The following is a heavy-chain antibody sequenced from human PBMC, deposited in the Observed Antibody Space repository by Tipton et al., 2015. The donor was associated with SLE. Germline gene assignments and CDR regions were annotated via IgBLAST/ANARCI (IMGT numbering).Heavy chain of an antibody. J-gene: IGHJ4*01. V-gene: IGHV4-59*01. CDR1: GGSISSYY. CDR3: AGGYGAGTHLDY. Sequence: LRLSCTVSGGSISSYYWSWIRQPPGKGLEWIGYIYYSGSTNYNPSLKSRVTISVDTSKNQFSLKLSSVTAADTAVYYCAGGYGAGTHLDYWGHGTLATVSS. CDR2: IYYSGST. D-gene: IGHD4/OR15-4a*01.